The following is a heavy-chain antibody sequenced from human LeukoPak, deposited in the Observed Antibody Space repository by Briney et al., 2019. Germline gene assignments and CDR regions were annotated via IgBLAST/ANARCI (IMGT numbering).Heavy chain of an antibody. V-gene: IGHV3-7*01. CDR3: ARDISGWFGESTSFDY. CDR2: IKLDGSEK. J-gene: IGHJ4*02. CDR1: GFTFSSYW. D-gene: IGHD3-10*01. Sequence: GGSLRLSCAASGFTFSSYWMSWVRQAPGKGLEWVANIKLDGSEKYYVDSVKGRFTISRDNAKNSLYLETNSLRAEGTAVYYCARDISGWFGESTSFDYWGQGTLVTVSS.